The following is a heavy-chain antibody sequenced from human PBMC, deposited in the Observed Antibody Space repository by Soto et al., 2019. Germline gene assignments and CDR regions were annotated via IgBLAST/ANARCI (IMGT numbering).Heavy chain of an antibody. V-gene: IGHV4-59*08. CDR3: ARHGSTDRYGAFDI. CDR1: GGSISSYY. Sequence: QVQLQESGPGLVKPSETLSLTCTVSGGSISSYYWSWIRQPPGKGLEWIGYIYYSGRTNDNPSVKSRVTISVDTSKNHFSLKLNSVTAADTAVYYCARHGSTDRYGAFDIWVQGTLVVVSS. J-gene: IGHJ3*02. CDR2: IYYSGRT. D-gene: IGHD3-10*01.